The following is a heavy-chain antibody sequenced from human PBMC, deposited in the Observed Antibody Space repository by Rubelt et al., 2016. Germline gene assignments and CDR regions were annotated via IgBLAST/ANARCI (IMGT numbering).Heavy chain of an antibody. D-gene: IGHD1-26*01. CDR2: ISGAGDQT. CDR1: GFSFGDYA. V-gene: IGHV3-23*04. J-gene: IGHJ5*01. CDR3: ARKVGAELWFEGRIDS. Sequence: EVQLVESGGGLVQPGRSLRLSCTASGFSFGDYAMTWFRQAPGKGLEWVAVISGAGDQTYYADSVKGRFTISSDNSKNTRYRQMGSLSVDETAVYFCARKVGAELWFEGRIDSWGQGTLVPVSS.